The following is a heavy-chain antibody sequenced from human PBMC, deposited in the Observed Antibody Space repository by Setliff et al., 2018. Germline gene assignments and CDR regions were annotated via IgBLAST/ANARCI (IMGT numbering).Heavy chain of an antibody. Sequence: ASVKVSCKASGYTFTNYGITWVRQAPGQGLEWMGWIRPHNGNTAYAQKFQDRVILTTDTSTTTVYMELRSLRSDDTAVYYCARDPFRNYDTAPVWFDPWGQGTLVTVSS. V-gene: IGHV1-18*01. J-gene: IGHJ5*02. CDR1: GYTFTNYG. CDR2: IRPHNGNT. D-gene: IGHD3-22*01. CDR3: ARDPFRNYDTAPVWFDP.